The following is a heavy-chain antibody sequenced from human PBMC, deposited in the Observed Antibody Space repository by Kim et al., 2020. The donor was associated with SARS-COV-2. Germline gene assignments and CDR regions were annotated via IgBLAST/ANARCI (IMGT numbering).Heavy chain of an antibody. CDR3: AREGAAARLYHY. J-gene: IGHJ4*02. V-gene: IGHV3-74*01. Sequence: SYADSVKGRFTISRDNAKNTLYLQMNSLRAEDTAVYYCAREGAAARLYHYWGQGTLVTVSS. D-gene: IGHD6-6*01.